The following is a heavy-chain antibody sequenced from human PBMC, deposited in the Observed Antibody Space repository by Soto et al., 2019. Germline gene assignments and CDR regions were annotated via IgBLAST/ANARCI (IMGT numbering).Heavy chain of an antibody. V-gene: IGHV4-4*07. CDR1: GGSISSYY. CDR2: IYTCGST. D-gene: IGHD4-17*01. J-gene: IGHJ4*02. Sequence: SETLSLTCTVSGGSISSYYCSWIRQPAGKGLEWIGRIYTCGSTNYNPSLKSRVTMSVDTSKNQFSLKLSSVTAADTAVYSCARGGAPYGDYDPIFDYWGQGTLVTVSS. CDR3: ARGGAPYGDYDPIFDY.